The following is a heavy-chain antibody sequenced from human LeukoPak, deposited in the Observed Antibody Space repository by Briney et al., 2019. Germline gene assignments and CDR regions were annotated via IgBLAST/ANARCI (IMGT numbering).Heavy chain of an antibody. J-gene: IGHJ3*02. CDR3: AREQWLENDAFDI. Sequence: SETLSLTCTVSGGSISSYYWSWIRQPPGKGLEWIGNIYYSGSTNYNPSLKSRVTMSVDTSKNQFSLELSSVTAADTAVYYCAREQWLENDAFDIWGQGTMVIVSS. D-gene: IGHD6-19*01. CDR2: IYYSGST. V-gene: IGHV4-59*01. CDR1: GGSISSYY.